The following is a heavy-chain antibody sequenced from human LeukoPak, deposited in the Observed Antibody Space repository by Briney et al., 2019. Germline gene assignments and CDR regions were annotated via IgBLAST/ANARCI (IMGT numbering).Heavy chain of an antibody. CDR2: ISYDGSNK. V-gene: IGHV3-30*18. D-gene: IGHD2-21*02. Sequence: GGSLRLSYAASGFTFSSYGMHWVRQAPGKGLEWVAVISYDGSNKYYADSVKGRFTISRDNSKNTLYLQMNSLRAEDTAVYYCAKVKVTATSNYYFDYWGQGTLVTVSS. J-gene: IGHJ4*02. CDR3: AKVKVTATSNYYFDY. CDR1: GFTFSSYG.